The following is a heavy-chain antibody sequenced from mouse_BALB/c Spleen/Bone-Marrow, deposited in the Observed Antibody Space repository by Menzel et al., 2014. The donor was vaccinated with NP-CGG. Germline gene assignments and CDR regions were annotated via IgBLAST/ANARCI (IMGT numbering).Heavy chain of an antibody. Sequence: EVQLVESGGGLVQPGGSLRLSCATSGFTFTDYYMNWVRQPPGKALEWLGFIRNKANGYTTEYSASVKGRFTISRDNSQSILYLQKNTLRAEDSATYYCARDIGRLLFDFWGQGTTLTVSS. V-gene: IGHV7-3*02. D-gene: IGHD3-1*01. CDR1: GFTFTDYY. J-gene: IGHJ2*01. CDR3: ARDIGRLLFDF. CDR2: IRNKANGYTT.